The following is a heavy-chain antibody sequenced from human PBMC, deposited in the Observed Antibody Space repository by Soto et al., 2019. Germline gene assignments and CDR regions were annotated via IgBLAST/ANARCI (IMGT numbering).Heavy chain of an antibody. Sequence: QVQLVQSGAEMKKPGSSVKVSCQSSGGTFNTYAMNWVRQAPGQGPEWMGDISPMFGAANYAPKFQGRVTINADESTGTSYMQLSSLTSEDTALYFCARDVQVHTHAFVYWGQGTLVTVSS. D-gene: IGHD3-10*01. CDR2: ISPMFGAA. CDR1: GGTFNTYA. V-gene: IGHV1-69*19. CDR3: ARDVQVHTHAFVY. J-gene: IGHJ4*02.